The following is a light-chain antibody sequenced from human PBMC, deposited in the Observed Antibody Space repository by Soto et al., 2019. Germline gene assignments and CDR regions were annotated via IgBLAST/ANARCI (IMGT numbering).Light chain of an antibody. CDR1: QSLLHSNGYNY. CDR3: MQALQTPAT. Sequence: DIVMTQSPLSLPVTPGEPASISCRSSQSLLHSNGYNYLDWYLQKPGQSPQLLIYLGSNRASGGPDRFSGSGSGTDFTLKISRVEAEDVGVYYCMQALQTPATFGQGTKV. CDR2: LGS. V-gene: IGKV2-28*01. J-gene: IGKJ1*01.